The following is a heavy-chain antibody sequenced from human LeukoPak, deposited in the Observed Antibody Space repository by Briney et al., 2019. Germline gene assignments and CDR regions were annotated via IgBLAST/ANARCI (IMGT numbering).Heavy chain of an antibody. V-gene: IGHV1-2*06. CDR3: VRFENWNDPSGYQEY. J-gene: IGHJ4*02. Sequence: ASVKVSCKASGDTFSAYTMYWVRQVPGRGFEWMGRINSNSGGTRYPQEFQGRVTMTRDTSISTAYMELTSLKSDDTAVYYCVRFENWNDPSGYQEYWGQGTLVTVSS. CDR2: INSNSGGT. D-gene: IGHD1-1*01. CDR1: GDTFSAYT.